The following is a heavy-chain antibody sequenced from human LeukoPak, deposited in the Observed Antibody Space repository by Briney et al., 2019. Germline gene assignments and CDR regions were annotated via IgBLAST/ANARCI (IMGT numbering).Heavy chain of an antibody. CDR1: GFTVSSNY. Sequence: GGSLRLSCAASGFTVSSNYMSWVRQAPGKGLEWVSVIYSGGSPYYADSVKGRFTISRDNSKNTLYLQMNSLRAEDTAVYYCARDLADFWSGYDYYYGMDVWGQGTTVTVSS. J-gene: IGHJ6*02. V-gene: IGHV3-66*01. CDR3: ARDLADFWSGYDYYYGMDV. CDR2: IYSGGSP. D-gene: IGHD3-3*01.